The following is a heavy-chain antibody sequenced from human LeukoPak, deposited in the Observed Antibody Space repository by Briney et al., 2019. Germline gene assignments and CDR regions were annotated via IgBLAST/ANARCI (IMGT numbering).Heavy chain of an antibody. Sequence: GRTLRLSCAASGFTFSSYAMHWVRQAPGKGLEWVAVISYDGSNKYYADSVKGRFTISRDNSKNTLYLQMNSLRAEDTAVYYCARGLSSGWYLDYWGQGTLVTVS. CDR1: GFTFSSYA. CDR2: ISYDGSNK. V-gene: IGHV3-30-3*01. CDR3: ARGLSSGWYLDY. J-gene: IGHJ4*02. D-gene: IGHD6-19*01.